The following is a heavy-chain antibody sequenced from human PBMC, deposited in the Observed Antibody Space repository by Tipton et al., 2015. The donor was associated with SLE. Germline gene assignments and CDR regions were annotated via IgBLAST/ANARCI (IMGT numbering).Heavy chain of an antibody. D-gene: IGHD3-22*01. Sequence: QSGAEVKKPGASVKVSCKASGGTFSSYAISWVRQAPGQGLEWMGWISAYNGNTNYAQKLQGRVTMTTDTSTSTAYMELRSLRSDDTAVYYCARVNYYDSSGYYYYFDYWGQGTLVTVSS. V-gene: IGHV1-18*01. CDR1: GGTFSSYA. CDR2: ISAYNGNT. CDR3: ARVNYYDSSGYYYYFDY. J-gene: IGHJ4*02.